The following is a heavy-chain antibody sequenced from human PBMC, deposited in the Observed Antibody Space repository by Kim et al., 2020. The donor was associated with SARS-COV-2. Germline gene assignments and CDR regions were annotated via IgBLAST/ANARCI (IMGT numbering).Heavy chain of an antibody. CDR2: SSNSRTQ. CDR3: ARNDY. J-gene: IGHJ4*02. Sequence: SSNSRTQYYADSVKGRFTISSDSAKNSLYLQMNSLRDEDTAVYYCARNDYWGQGTLVTVSS. V-gene: IGHV3-48*02.